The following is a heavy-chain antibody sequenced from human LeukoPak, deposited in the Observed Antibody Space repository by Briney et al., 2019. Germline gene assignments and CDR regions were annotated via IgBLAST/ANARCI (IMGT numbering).Heavy chain of an antibody. CDR3: AREGYSSSWYAPHFDY. V-gene: IGHV4-4*07. Sequence: SETLSLTCTVSGGSISSYYWSWIRQPAGKGLEWIGRIYTSGSTNYDPSLKSRVTMSVDTSKNQFSLELSSVTAADTAVYYCAREGYSSSWYAPHFDYWGQGTLVTVSS. D-gene: IGHD6-13*01. J-gene: IGHJ4*02. CDR1: GGSISSYY. CDR2: IYTSGST.